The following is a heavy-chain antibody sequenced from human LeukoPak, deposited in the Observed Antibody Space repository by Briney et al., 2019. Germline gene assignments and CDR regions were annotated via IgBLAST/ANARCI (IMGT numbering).Heavy chain of an antibody. Sequence: SETLSLTCAVYGGSFSGYYWSWIRQPPGKGLEWIGEINHSGSTNYNPSLKSRVTISVDTSKNQFSLKLSSVTAADTAVYYCARAVSFVGTRYFDWPIPSDWFDPWGQGTLVTVSS. V-gene: IGHV4-34*01. CDR3: ARAVSFVGTRYFDWPIPSDWFDP. D-gene: IGHD3-9*01. J-gene: IGHJ5*02. CDR2: INHSGST. CDR1: GGSFSGYY.